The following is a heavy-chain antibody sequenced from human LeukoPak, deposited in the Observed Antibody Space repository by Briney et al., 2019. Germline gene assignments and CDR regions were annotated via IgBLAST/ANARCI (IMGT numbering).Heavy chain of an antibody. CDR3: ARYAWLQFRSFDY. J-gene: IGHJ4*02. V-gene: IGHV4-59*01. CDR2: IYYSGST. Sequence: SETLSLTCTVSGGSISSYYWSWIRQPPGKGLEWIGYIYYSGSTNYNPSLKSRVTISVDTPKNQFSLKLSSVTAADTAVYYCARYAWLQFRSFDYWGQGTLVTVSS. D-gene: IGHD5-24*01. CDR1: GGSISSYY.